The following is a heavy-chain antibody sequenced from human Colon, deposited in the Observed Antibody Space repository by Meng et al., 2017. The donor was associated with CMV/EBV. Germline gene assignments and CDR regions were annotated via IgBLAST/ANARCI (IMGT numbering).Heavy chain of an antibody. CDR2: ITPFSGNT. J-gene: IGHJ1*01. D-gene: IGHD5-18*01. CDR3: FGYNYGSGAEYFHH. V-gene: IGHV1-45*02. CDR1: GNTFNYRY. Sequence: SGNTFNYRYLNWVRPATGQALEWMGWITPFSGNTNYEQKFQARVTITWDRSMSTAYMELSSLRSEDIAMFYCFGYNYGSGAEYFHHWGQGTLVTVSS.